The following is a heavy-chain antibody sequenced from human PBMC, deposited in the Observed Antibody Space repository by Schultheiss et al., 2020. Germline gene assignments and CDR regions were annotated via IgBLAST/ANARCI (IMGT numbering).Heavy chain of an antibody. Sequence: VKVSCKASGGTFSGYAITWVRQAPGQGLEWMGGLIPIFGTTNYAQKFQGRVAITADESTSTAYMELSSLRSEDTAVYYCARGSRDDSSDYRYYYYGMDVWGQGTTVTVSS. CDR2: LIPIFGTT. J-gene: IGHJ6*02. D-gene: IGHD3-22*01. V-gene: IGHV1-69*13. CDR3: ARGSRDDSSDYRYYYYGMDV. CDR1: GGTFSGYA.